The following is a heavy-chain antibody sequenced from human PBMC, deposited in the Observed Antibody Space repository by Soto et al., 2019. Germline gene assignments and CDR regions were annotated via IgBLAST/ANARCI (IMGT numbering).Heavy chain of an antibody. D-gene: IGHD3-10*02. CDR2: IDNSGST. CDR1: GASVSTGVYY. CDR3: AGAVSDFDVRRYRTSYFDQ. Sequence: PSETVSLTXTVSGASVSTGVYYWTWIRQHPGKGLEWIGYIDNSGSTYYNPSLTGRVDISVDTSKNEFSLNLQSLTAADTAFYYCAGAVSDFDVRRYRTSYFDQWGQGILVTVSS. J-gene: IGHJ4*02. V-gene: IGHV4-31*02.